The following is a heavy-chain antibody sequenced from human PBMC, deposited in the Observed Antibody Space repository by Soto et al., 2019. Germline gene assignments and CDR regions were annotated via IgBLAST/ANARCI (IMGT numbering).Heavy chain of an antibody. CDR1: GFTFSTYT. D-gene: IGHD2-8*01. CDR2: VSFDGTNK. J-gene: IGHJ5*02. V-gene: IGHV3-30*04. CDR3: AKDVMVQGFDP. Sequence: GGSLRLSCAASGFTFSTYTMHWVRQAPGKGLEWVALVSFDGTNKFYADSVKGRFTISRDNSENTLYLQMSSLRAEDTAVYYCAKDVMVQGFDPWGQGTLVTVSS.